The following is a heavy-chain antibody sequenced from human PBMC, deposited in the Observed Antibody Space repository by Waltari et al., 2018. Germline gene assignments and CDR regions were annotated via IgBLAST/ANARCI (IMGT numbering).Heavy chain of an antibody. J-gene: IGHJ4*02. CDR1: GFPFSSYA. CDR3: ANGGGYCSSTSCYLGY. V-gene: IGHV3-23*04. D-gene: IGHD2-2*01. CDR2: ISGSGGST. Sequence: EVQLVESGGGLVQPGGSLRLSCAASGFPFSSYAMSWVRQAPGKGLEWVSAISGSGGSTYYADSVKGRFTISRDNSKNTLYLQMNSLRAEDTAVYYCANGGGYCSSTSCYLGYWGQGTLVTVSS.